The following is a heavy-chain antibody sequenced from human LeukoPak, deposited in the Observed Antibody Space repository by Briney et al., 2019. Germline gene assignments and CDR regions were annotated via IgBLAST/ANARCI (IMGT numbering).Heavy chain of an antibody. D-gene: IGHD1-26*01. CDR1: GGSISSGGYS. Sequence: SETLSLTCAVSGGSISSGGYSWSWIRQPPGKGLEWIGYIYYSGSTYCNPSLKSRVTISVDTSKNQFSLKLSSVTAADTAVYYCARDLKVGAAITWYFDLWGRGTLVTVSS. CDR2: IYYSGST. CDR3: ARDLKVGAAITWYFDL. V-gene: IGHV4-31*11. J-gene: IGHJ2*01.